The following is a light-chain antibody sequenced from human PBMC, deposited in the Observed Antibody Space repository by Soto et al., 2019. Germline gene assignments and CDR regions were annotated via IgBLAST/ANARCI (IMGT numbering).Light chain of an antibody. Sequence: EIVMTQSPATLSVSPGEGATLSCRASQSVSSNLAWYQQKPGQAPRLLIYAASTRATGIPARFSGSGSGTEFTLTISSLQAEGFGVYYCQQYDNWPPLNFGGGTKVEIK. CDR1: QSVSSN. V-gene: IGKV3-15*01. J-gene: IGKJ4*01. CDR3: QQYDNWPPLN. CDR2: AAS.